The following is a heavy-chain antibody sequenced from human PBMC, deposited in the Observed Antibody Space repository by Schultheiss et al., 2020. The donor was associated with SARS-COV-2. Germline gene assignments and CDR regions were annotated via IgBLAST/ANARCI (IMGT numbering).Heavy chain of an antibody. J-gene: IGHJ6*03. CDR2: IIPILGIA. CDR3: ARGGIVATTVIAGYMDV. Sequence: SVKVSCKASGYTFTSYYMHWVRQAPGQGLEWMGRIIPILGIANYAQKFQGRVTITADKSTSTAYMELSSLRSEDTAVYYCARGGIVATTVIAGYMDVWGKGTTVTVSS. CDR1: GYTFTSYY. V-gene: IGHV1-69*04. D-gene: IGHD5-12*01.